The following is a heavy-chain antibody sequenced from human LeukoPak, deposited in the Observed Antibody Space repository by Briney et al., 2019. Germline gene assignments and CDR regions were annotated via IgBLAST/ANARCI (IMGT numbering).Heavy chain of an antibody. J-gene: IGHJ4*02. D-gene: IGHD2-15*01. CDR3: ARDAGQATPFDY. Sequence: PGGSLRLSCAASGFTVSSYWIHWVRQAPGKGLVWVSLIRRDGTTSFAASVQGRFTISRDNARNTLYLQMNSLAAEDTAVCYCARDAGQATPFDYWGPGTLVTVSS. CDR2: IRRDGTT. V-gene: IGHV3-74*01. CDR1: GFTVSSYW.